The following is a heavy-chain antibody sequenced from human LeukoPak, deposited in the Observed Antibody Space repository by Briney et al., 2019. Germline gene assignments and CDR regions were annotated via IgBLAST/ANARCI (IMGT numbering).Heavy chain of an antibody. CDR1: GGSFSGYY. CDR3: ARVVGELPDY. CDR2: VDHSGGS. D-gene: IGHD3-10*01. V-gene: IGHV4-34*01. Sequence: SETLSLTCAVYGGSFSGYYWGWIRQPPGKGLEWIGSVDHSGGSYYNPSLKSRLTMSVDTSKNQFSLKLSSVTAADTAVYYCARVVGELPDYWGQGTLVTVSS. J-gene: IGHJ4*02.